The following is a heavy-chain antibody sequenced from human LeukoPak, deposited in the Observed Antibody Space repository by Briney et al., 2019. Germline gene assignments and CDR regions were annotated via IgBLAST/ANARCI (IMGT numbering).Heavy chain of an antibody. J-gene: IGHJ6*03. D-gene: IGHD3-9*01. CDR1: GFTFGDYT. CDR2: IRSKAYGGTT. V-gene: IGHV3-49*04. CDR3: TRDLRILRYFDWLNYYYYYMDV. Sequence: PGGSLRLSCTASGFTFGDYTMNWVRQAPGKGLEWVGFIRSKAYGGTTEYAASVKGRFTISRDDSKSIAYLQMNSLKTEDTAVYYCTRDLRILRYFDWLNYYYYYMDVWGKGTTVTISS.